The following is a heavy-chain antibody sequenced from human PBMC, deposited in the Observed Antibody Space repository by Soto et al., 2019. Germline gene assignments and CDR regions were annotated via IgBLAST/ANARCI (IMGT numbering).Heavy chain of an antibody. CDR3: ARRWAPYYDGMDV. V-gene: IGHV3-66*04. J-gene: IGHJ6*02. CDR1: GFTVSSNY. CDR2: IYSGGST. D-gene: IGHD1-26*01. Sequence: EVQLVESGGGLVQPGGSLRLSCAASGFTVSSNYMSWVRQAPGKGLEWVSVIYSGGSTYYADSVKGRFTISRDNSKNTLYLQMNSLRAEDTAMYYCARRWAPYYDGMDVWGQGTTVTVSS.